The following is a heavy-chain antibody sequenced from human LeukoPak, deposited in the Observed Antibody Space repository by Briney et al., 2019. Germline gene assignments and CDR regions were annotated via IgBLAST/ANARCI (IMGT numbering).Heavy chain of an antibody. D-gene: IGHD6-19*01. CDR1: GYTFTSYG. CDR2: ISAYNGNT. J-gene: IGHJ4*02. V-gene: IGHV1-18*01. CDR3: AKGTKIAVAGTPFDY. Sequence: ASVKVSCKASGYTFTSYGISWVRQAPGQGLEWMGCISAYNGNTNYAQKLQGRVTMTTDTSTSTAYMELRSLRSDDTAVYYCAKGTKIAVAGTPFDYWGQGTLVTVSS.